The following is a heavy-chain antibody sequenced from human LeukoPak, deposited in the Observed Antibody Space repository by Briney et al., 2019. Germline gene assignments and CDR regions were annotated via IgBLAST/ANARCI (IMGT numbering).Heavy chain of an antibody. CDR2: ISSGGNT. Sequence: GGSLRLSCVASDFTFDFYWMTWVRQAPGKGLEWVSVISSGGNTYFADSVKGRFTISRDNSENTLYLQMNSLRAEDSAVYYCAKGGYSYGYFDYWGQGILVTVSS. CDR1: DFTFDFYW. CDR3: AKGGYSYGYFDY. V-gene: IGHV3-23*01. D-gene: IGHD5-18*01. J-gene: IGHJ4*02.